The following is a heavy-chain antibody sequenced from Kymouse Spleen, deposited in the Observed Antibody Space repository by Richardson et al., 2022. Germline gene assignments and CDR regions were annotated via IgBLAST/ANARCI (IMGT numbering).Heavy chain of an antibody. CDR2: IYPGDSDT. CDR3: ARHRYFDWLLSYYYYGMDV. D-gene: IGHD3-9*01. Sequence: EVQLVQSGAEVKKPGESLKISCKGSGYSFTSYWIGWVRQMPGKGLEWMGIIYPGDSDTRYSPSFQGQVTISADKSISTAYLQWSSLKASDTAMYYCARHRYFDWLLSYYYYGMDVWGQGTTVTVSS. V-gene: IGHV5-51*01. J-gene: IGHJ6*02. CDR1: GYSFTSYW.